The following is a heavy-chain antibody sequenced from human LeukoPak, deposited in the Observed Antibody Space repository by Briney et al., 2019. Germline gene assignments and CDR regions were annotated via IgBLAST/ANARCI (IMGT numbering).Heavy chain of an antibody. CDR2: IDPSDSYT. CDR3: ALAGVAATIDY. CDR1: GYSFTSYW. V-gene: IGHV5-10-1*01. D-gene: IGHD2-15*01. J-gene: IGHJ4*02. Sequence: GESLKISCKGSGYSFTSYWISWVRRMPGKGLGWMGRIDPSDSYTNYSPSFQGHVTISADKSISTAYLQWSSLKASDTAMYYCALAGVAATIDYWGQGTLVTVSS.